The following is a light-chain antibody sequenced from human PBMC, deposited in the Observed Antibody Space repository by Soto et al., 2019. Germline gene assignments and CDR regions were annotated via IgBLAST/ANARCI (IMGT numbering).Light chain of an antibody. Sequence: EIVLKQSPGTLSLSPGERATLSCRASQSVSSNSLAWYQRKPGQAPRLLIYGASYRATDIPHRFSGSGSGTDFTLTITRLDPEDFAVYYCQQYGGSPPTFGQGTKVEIK. V-gene: IGKV3-20*01. CDR1: QSVSSNS. CDR2: GAS. J-gene: IGKJ1*01. CDR3: QQYGGSPPT.